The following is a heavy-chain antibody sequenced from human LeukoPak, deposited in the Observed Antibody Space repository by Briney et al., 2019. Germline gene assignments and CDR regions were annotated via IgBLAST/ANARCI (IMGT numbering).Heavy chain of an antibody. J-gene: IGHJ6*02. Sequence: SETLSLTCAVYGGSFSGYYWSWIRQPPGKGLEWIGEINHSGSTNYNPSLKSRVTISVDTSKNQFSLKLSSVTAADTAVYYCARDIHSNGPRYYYYYYGMDVWGQGTTVTVSS. CDR2: INHSGST. D-gene: IGHD4-11*01. CDR1: GGSFSGYY. CDR3: ARDIHSNGPRYYYYYYGMDV. V-gene: IGHV4-34*01.